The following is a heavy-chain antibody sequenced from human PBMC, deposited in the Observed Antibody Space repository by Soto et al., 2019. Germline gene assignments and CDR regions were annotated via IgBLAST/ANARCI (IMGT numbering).Heavy chain of an antibody. CDR3: AREASADGTFREDASDI. CDR2: IVPIFTLT. CDR1: GDTFSNYA. J-gene: IGHJ3*02. Sequence: QVQLVQSGAEVKKPGSSVKVACKVSGDTFSNYAINWVRQAPGQGLEWMGGIVPIFTLTNYAQKFQGRVKITADESTITAYMELSSLRSDDTATYYCAREASADGTFREDASDIWGQGTMVTVSS. D-gene: IGHD6-13*01. V-gene: IGHV1-69*12.